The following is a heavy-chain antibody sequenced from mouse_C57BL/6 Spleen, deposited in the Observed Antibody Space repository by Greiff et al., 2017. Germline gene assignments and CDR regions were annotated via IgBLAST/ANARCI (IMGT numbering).Heavy chain of an antibody. J-gene: IGHJ4*01. V-gene: IGHV1-80*01. CDR1: GYAFSSYW. CDR2: IYPGDGDT. Sequence: QVQLQQSGAELVKPGASVKISCKASGYAFSSYWMNWVKQRPGKGLEWIGQIYPGDGDTNYNGKFKGKATLTADKSSSTAYMQLSSLTSEDSAVYFCARGGSYYAMDDWGQGTSVTVSS. CDR3: ARGGSYYAMDD.